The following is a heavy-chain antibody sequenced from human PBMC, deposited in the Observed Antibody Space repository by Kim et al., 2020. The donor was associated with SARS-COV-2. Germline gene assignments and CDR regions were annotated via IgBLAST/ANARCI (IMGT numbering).Heavy chain of an antibody. V-gene: IGHV5-51*01. CDR2: IYPGDSDT. CDR3: ARVRGPYWFGELHYYYYGMDV. D-gene: IGHD3-10*01. J-gene: IGHJ6*02. CDR1: GYSFTSYW. Sequence: GESLKISCKGSGYSFTSYWIGWVRQMPGKGLEWMGIIYPGDSDTRYSPSFQGQVTISADKSISTAYLQWSSLKASDTAMYYCARVRGPYWFGELHYYYYGMDVWGQGTTVTVSS.